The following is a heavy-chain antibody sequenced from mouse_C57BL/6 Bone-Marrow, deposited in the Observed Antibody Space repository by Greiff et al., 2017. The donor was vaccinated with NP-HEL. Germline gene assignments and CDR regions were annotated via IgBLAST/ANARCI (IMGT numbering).Heavy chain of an antibody. J-gene: IGHJ4*01. CDR1: GYTFTSYW. CDR3: ARKVGYYSMDY. Sequence: VQLQQPGAELVRPGSSVKLSCKASGYTFTSYWMDWVKQRPGQGLEWIGNIYPSDSETHYNQKFKDKATLTVDKSSSTADMQLSSLTSEDSAVYYCARKVGYYSMDYWGQGTSVTVSS. D-gene: IGHD1-1*02. V-gene: IGHV1-61*01. CDR2: IYPSDSET.